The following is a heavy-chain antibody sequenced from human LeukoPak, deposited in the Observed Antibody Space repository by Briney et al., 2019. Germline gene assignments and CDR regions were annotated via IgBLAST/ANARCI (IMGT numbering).Heavy chain of an antibody. CDR3: ARDLVGGSNGAFDI. J-gene: IGHJ3*02. Sequence: PSEPLSLTCTVSGGSISSYYWSWIRKPPGKGLEWIGYIYYSGSTNYNPSLKSRVTISVDTSKNQFSLKLSSVTAADTAVYYCARDLVGGSNGAFDIWGQGTMVTVSS. CDR1: GGSISSYY. CDR2: IYYSGST. V-gene: IGHV4-59*01. D-gene: IGHD1-26*01.